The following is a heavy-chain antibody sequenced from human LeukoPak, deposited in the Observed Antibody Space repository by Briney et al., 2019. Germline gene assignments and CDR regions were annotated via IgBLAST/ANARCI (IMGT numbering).Heavy chain of an antibody. CDR2: IYDSGTT. D-gene: IGHD3-22*01. CDR1: GGSISSYY. CDR3: ARAGYYYDSSGYFRFDP. V-gene: IGHV4-59*01. Sequence: KPSETLSLTCTVSGGSISSYYWSWIRQPPGKGLGWIGYIYDSGTTNYNPSLKSRVTISLDTSKNQFSLKLSSVTAADTAVYYCARAGYYYDSSGYFRFDPWGQGTLVTVSS. J-gene: IGHJ5*02.